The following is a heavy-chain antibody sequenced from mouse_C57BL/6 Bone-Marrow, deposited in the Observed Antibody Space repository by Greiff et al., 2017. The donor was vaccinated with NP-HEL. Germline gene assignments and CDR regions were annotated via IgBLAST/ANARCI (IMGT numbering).Heavy chain of an antibody. CDR3: TRILYDSSSPWYLDV. V-gene: IGHV6-6*01. CDR2: IRNKANNNAT. J-gene: IGHJ1*03. Sequence: EVQLQESGGGLVQPGGSMKLSCAASGFTFSDAWMDWVRQSPEKGLEWVAEIRNKANNNATYYAESVKGRFTISRDESKSSVYLQMNSLRAEDTGIYYCTRILYDSSSPWYLDVWGTGTTVTVSS. CDR1: GFTFSDAW. D-gene: IGHD1-1*01.